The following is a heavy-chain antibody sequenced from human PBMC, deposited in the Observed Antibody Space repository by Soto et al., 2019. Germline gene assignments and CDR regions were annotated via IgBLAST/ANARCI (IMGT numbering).Heavy chain of an antibody. CDR1: GFTFSSYG. Sequence: QVQLVESGGGVVQPGRSLRLSCAASGFTFSSYGMHWVRQAPGKGQEWVAVISYDGSNKYYADSVKGRFTISRDNSKNTXXLQMNSLIAANTGVYYCAKDKARSVADEHDYCMDVWGQGTTVVVAS. V-gene: IGHV3-30*18. CDR3: AKDKARSVADEHDYCMDV. J-gene: IGHJ6*02. D-gene: IGHD6-19*01. CDR2: ISYDGSNK.